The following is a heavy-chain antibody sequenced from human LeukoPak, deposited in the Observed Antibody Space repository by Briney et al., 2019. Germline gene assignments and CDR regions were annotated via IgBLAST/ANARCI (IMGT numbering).Heavy chain of an antibody. V-gene: IGHV4-34*01. D-gene: IGHD3/OR15-3a*01. CDR1: VGSFSGYC. CDR2: ITHSGNT. CDR3: ARQTGSGLFTLP. Sequence: SETLSLTCAVYVGSFSGYCWNWIRQSPGKGLEWVGEITHSGNTNYNPSLKSRVTISIDTSKNQISLRLTSVTATDTAMYYCARQTGSGLFTLPGGQGTLVTVSS. J-gene: IGHJ4*02.